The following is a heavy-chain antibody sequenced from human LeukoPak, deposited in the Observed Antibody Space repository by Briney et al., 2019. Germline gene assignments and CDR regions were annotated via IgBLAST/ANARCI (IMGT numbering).Heavy chain of an antibody. CDR3: ARRTGYNFYYLDV. CDR2: ISTYNGNA. J-gene: IGHJ6*03. D-gene: IGHD3/OR15-3a*01. Sequence: ASVKVSCKTSGYIFTQYGISWVRQAPGQGLEWMAWISTYNGNADYAQKFQGRASMTTDTSTSTAYTELRSLRSDDTAVYYCARRTGYNFYYLDVWGQGTTVIVSS. V-gene: IGHV1-18*01. CDR1: GYIFTQYG.